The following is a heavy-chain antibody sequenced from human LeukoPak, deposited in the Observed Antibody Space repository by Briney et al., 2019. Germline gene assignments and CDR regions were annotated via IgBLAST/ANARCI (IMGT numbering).Heavy chain of an antibody. CDR2: INYSGST. D-gene: IGHD3-22*01. J-gene: IGHJ4*02. V-gene: IGHV4-34*01. Sequence: PSETLSLTCAVYGGSFSGYYWSWIRQPPGKGLEWIGEINYSGSTNYNPSLKSRVTISVDTSKNQFSLKLSSVTAADTAVYYCASVYDSSGYYPFWGQGTLVTVSS. CDR1: GGSFSGYY. CDR3: ASVYDSSGYYPF.